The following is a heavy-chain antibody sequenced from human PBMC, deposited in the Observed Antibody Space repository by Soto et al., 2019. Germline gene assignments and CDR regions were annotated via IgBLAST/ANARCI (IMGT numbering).Heavy chain of an antibody. Sequence: GGSLRLSCAASGFTFSSYAMDWVRQSPGRGLEWVSAITRGGGSAYYADSVKGRFTISRDNSKNTVSLQMNSLRAEDTAVYYCAKVEYGSGSENYYFDYWGQGAQVPVSS. CDR1: GFTFSSYA. CDR2: ITRGGGSA. V-gene: IGHV3-23*01. D-gene: IGHD3-10*01. CDR3: AKVEYGSGSENYYFDY. J-gene: IGHJ4*02.